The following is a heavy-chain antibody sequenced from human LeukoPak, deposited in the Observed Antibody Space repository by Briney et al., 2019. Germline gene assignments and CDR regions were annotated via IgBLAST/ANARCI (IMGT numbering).Heavy chain of an antibody. CDR1: GYTFSNHD. V-gene: IGHV1-8*01. CDR3: ARTPFDY. CDR2: MNLNNGKA. Sequence: ASVKVSCKASGYTFSNHDINWVRQAPGQGLEWMRTMNLNNGKADYALKFQGRVTMTRNTSTRTAYLEMTSLKSDDTAVYFCARTPFDYWGQGTLVTVTS. J-gene: IGHJ4*02.